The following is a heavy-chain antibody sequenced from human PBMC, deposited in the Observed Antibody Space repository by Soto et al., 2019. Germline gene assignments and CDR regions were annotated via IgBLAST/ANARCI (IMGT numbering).Heavy chain of an antibody. D-gene: IGHD2-2*01. J-gene: IGHJ6*02. CDR2: IIPIFGTA. Sequence: QVQLVQSGAEVKKPGSSVKVSCKASGGTFSSYAISWVRQAPGQGLEWMGGIIPIFGTANYAQKFQGRVTITADESTSTAYMELSSLRSEDTAVYDCARDSQLINVVVPAATHGMDVWGQGTTVTVSS. CDR3: ARDSQLINVVVPAATHGMDV. V-gene: IGHV1-69*01. CDR1: GGTFSSYA.